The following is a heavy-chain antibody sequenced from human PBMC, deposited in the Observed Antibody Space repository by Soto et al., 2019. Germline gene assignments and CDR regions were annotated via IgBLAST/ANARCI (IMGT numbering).Heavy chain of an antibody. V-gene: IGHV4-31*03. CDR3: ARQITMVRGIDY. CDR1: VGSISRGGYY. CDR2: VYFNGNT. J-gene: IGHJ4*02. D-gene: IGHD3-10*01. Sequence: SETLSLTCSVSVGSISRGGYYWSWIRQRPGKGLEWIGYVYFNGNTYSNPSLKSRVTMSADMSANQFSLNLRSVTAADSGLYYCARQITMVRGIDYWGQGTLVTVSS.